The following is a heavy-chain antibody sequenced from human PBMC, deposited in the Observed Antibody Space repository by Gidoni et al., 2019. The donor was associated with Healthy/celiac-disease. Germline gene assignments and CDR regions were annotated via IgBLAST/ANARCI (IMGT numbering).Heavy chain of an antibody. Sequence: QVQLVQSGAEVKKPGSSVKVSCKASGGTFSSYAISWVRQAPGQGLEWMGGIIPIFGTANYAQKFQGRVTITADKSTSTAYMELSSLRSEDTAVYYCARDLGYCSGGSCSYGMDVWGQGTTVTVSS. V-gene: IGHV1-69*06. D-gene: IGHD2-15*01. CDR2: IIPIFGTA. CDR3: ARDLGYCSGGSCSYGMDV. J-gene: IGHJ6*02. CDR1: GGTFSSYA.